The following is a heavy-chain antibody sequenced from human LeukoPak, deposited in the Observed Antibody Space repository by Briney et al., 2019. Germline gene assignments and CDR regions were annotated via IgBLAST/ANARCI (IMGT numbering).Heavy chain of an antibody. CDR3: ARNIVAHDYDYFDY. J-gene: IGHJ4*02. D-gene: IGHD5-12*01. Sequence: GASVKVSCKVSGYTLTELSMHWVRQAPGQGLEWMGGIIPIFGTANYAQKFQGRVTITADESTSTAYMELSSLRSEDTAVYYCARNIVAHDYDYFDYWGQGTLVTVSS. CDR2: IIPIFGTA. V-gene: IGHV1-69*13. CDR1: GYTLTELS.